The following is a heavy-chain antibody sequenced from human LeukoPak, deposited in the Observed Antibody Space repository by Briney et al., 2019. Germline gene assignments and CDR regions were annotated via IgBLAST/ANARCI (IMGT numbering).Heavy chain of an antibody. CDR2: IRYDGSNK. CDR1: GFIFSNYG. D-gene: IGHD4-17*01. V-gene: IGHV3-30*02. J-gene: IGHJ4*02. CDR3: ARDPGYGDYAFDY. Sequence: GGSLRLSCAASGFIFSNYGMHWVRQAPGKGLEWVALIRYDGSNKYYADSVKGRFTISRDNSKNTLYLQMNSLRTDDTAVYYCARDPGYGDYAFDYWGQGTLVTVSS.